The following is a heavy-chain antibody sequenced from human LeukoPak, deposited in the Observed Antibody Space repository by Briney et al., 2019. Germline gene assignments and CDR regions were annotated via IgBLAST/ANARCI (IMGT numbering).Heavy chain of an antibody. D-gene: IGHD5-24*01. CDR2: ISYDGSNK. J-gene: IGHJ4*02. V-gene: IGHV3-30*18. CDR3: AKDRDWYYFDY. Sequence: PGGSLRLSCAASGFTFSSYGMHWVRQAPGKGLEWVAVISYDGSNKYYADSVKGRSTISRDNSKNTLYLQMNSLRAEDTAVYYCAKDRDWYYFDYWGQGTLVTVSS. CDR1: GFTFSSYG.